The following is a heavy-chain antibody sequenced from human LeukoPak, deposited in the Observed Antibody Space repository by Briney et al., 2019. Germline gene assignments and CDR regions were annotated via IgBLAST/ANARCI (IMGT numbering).Heavy chain of an antibody. J-gene: IGHJ5*01. D-gene: IGHD6-13*01. CDR2: IYNSVTT. Sequence: KTSETLSLTCSVSGASVTSHSWSWIRQPPGKQLESIGMIYNSVTTNYRPSLKSRVTISVDASKNQLSLRLSSVTAADTAVYYCARGGASSHWFGSWGQGTLVTVSS. V-gene: IGHV4-59*02. CDR1: GASVTSHS. CDR3: ARGGASSHWFGS.